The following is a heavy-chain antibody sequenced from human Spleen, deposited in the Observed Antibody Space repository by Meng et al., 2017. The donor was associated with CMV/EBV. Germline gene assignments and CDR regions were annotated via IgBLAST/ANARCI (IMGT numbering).Heavy chain of an antibody. D-gene: IGHD3-22*01. J-gene: IGHJ4*02. CDR3: AHTLYYYDSSGYYHY. CDR1: GFSLSTSGVG. CDR2: IYWDDDK. V-gene: IGHV2-5*02. Sequence: ITLNESGPTLLKPTQTLTLTCTFSGFSLSTSGVGVGWIRQPPGKALEWLALIYWDDDKRYSPSLKSRLTITKDTSKNQVVLTMTNMDPVDTATYYCAHTLYYYDSSGYYHYWGQGTLVTVSS.